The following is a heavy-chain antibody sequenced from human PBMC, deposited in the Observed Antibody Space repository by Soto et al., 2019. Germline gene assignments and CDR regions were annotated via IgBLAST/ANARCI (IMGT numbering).Heavy chain of an antibody. J-gene: IGHJ4*02. CDR2: IDPSDSYT. CDR1: GYSFTSYW. V-gene: IGHV5-10-1*01. Sequence: PXAPLKISCKGCGYSFTSYWISWVRQMPGKGLEWMGRIDPSDSYTNYSPSFQGHVTISADKSISTAYLQWSSLKASDTAMYYCARLYSGSYSSLYYFDYWGQGTLVTGSS. CDR3: ARLYSGSYSSLYYFDY. D-gene: IGHD1-26*01.